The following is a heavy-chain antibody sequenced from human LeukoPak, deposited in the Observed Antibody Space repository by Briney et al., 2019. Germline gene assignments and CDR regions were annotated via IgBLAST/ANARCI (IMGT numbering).Heavy chain of an antibody. V-gene: IGHV4-59*01. CDR1: GCSLIRYY. D-gene: IGHD4-17*01. CDR3: ARRGIGYGDYLDY. CDR2: IYEIGCT. J-gene: IGHJ4*02. Sequence: SETLPLTCTFSGCSLIRYYWSWLRQPPGKGRDGIGYIYEIGCTYHNPSLKSRVSISADTSKNQCSLRLSSVTAADTAVYYCARRGIGYGDYLDYWGQGTLVTVSS.